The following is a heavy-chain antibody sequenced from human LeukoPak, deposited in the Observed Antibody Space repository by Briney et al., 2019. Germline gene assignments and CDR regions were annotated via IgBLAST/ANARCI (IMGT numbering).Heavy chain of an antibody. CDR2: IWYDGSNR. Sequence: GGSLRLSCAASGFTFSSYGIHWVRQAPGKGLEWVALIWYDGSNRYYVDSVKGRFTISRDNSKKTVYLQMNSLRAEDTAVYYCARDYYDSSGYYHGDYWGQGTLVTVSS. V-gene: IGHV3-33*01. CDR3: ARDYYDSSGYYHGDY. CDR1: GFTFSSYG. D-gene: IGHD3-22*01. J-gene: IGHJ4*02.